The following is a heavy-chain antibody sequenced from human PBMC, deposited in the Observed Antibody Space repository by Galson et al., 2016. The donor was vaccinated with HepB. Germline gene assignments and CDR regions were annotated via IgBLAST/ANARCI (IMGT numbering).Heavy chain of an antibody. D-gene: IGHD5-18*01. CDR1: GFSFSSYA. CDR2: ITSGGTT. J-gene: IGHJ6*02. Sequence: SLRLSCAASGFSFSSYALSWVRPAPGTGLEWVSGITSGGTTYYADSVKGRFTISRDNSKNLLCLQMKSLRDEDTAVYYCAKRPYSYGWHYGMDVWGQGTTVTVSS. CDR3: AKRPYSYGWHYGMDV. V-gene: IGHV3-23*01.